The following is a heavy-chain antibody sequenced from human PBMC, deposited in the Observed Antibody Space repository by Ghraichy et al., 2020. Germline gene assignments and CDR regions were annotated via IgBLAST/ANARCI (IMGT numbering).Heavy chain of an antibody. V-gene: IGHV3-74*01. Sequence: GGSLRLSCAASGFTFSSYWMHWVRQAPGKGLVWVSRINSDGSSTSYADSVKGRFTISRDNAKNTLYLQMNSLRAEDTAVYYCAKTRYCSSTSCYRLDVWGQGTTVTVSS. J-gene: IGHJ6*02. D-gene: IGHD2-2*01. CDR1: GFTFSSYW. CDR3: AKTRYCSSTSCYRLDV. CDR2: INSDGSST.